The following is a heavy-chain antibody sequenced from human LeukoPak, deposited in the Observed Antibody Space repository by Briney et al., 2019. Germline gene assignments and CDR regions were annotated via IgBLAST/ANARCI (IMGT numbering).Heavy chain of an antibody. J-gene: IGHJ4*02. CDR1: GFTFSSYS. CDR2: ISSGGSTV. V-gene: IGHV3-48*01. D-gene: IGHD3-10*01. CDR3: ARGLRGGFSSGGADY. Sequence: GGSLRLSCGASGFTFSSYSMNWVRQAPGQGLEWVSYISSGGSTVYYADSVKGRFTISRDNAENSLFLQMNSPRAEDTAVYYCARGLRGGFSSGGADYWGQGALVTVSS.